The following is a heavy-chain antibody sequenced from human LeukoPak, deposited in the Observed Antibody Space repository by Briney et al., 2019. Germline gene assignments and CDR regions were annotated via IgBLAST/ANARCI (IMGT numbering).Heavy chain of an antibody. CDR3: AKDLGYDNNNFDY. CDR2: IYSGGIT. V-gene: IGHV3-53*01. D-gene: IGHD2-8*01. Sequence: GGSLRLSCAASGFTVSNNYMSWVRQAPGQGLEWVSLIYSGGITYYADPVEGRFSISSDNSENTLYLQMNSLRAEDTAVYYCAKDLGYDNNNFDYWGQGTLVTVSS. CDR1: GFTVSNNY. J-gene: IGHJ4*02.